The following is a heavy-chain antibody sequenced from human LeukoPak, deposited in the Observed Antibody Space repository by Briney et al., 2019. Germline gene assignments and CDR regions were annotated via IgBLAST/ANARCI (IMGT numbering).Heavy chain of an antibody. Sequence: GASVKVSCKASGYTFTGYYMHWVRQAPGQGLEWMGWMNPNSGNTGYAQKFQGRVTMTRNTSISTAYMELSSLRSEDTAVYYCARERVSTLGGYNPFDYWGQGTLVTVSS. V-gene: IGHV1-8*02. CDR1: GYTFTGYY. CDR3: ARERVSTLGGYNPFDY. CDR2: MNPNSGNT. J-gene: IGHJ4*02. D-gene: IGHD5-24*01.